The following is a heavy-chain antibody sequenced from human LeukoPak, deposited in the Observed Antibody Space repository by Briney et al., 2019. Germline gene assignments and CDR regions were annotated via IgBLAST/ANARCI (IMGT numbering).Heavy chain of an antibody. CDR2: VYFTGTT. CDR3: ARPERGSYAADGFDI. D-gene: IGHD1-26*01. J-gene: IGHJ3*02. CDR1: GGSISSSSYY. Sequence: SEPLSLTCTVSGGSISSSSYYWGWIRQPPGRGLEWIATVYFTGTTYYNPSLQSRVTISVDTSKNQFSLKLNSVTAADTAVYYCARPERGSYAADGFDIWGQGTMVTVSS. V-gene: IGHV4-39*01.